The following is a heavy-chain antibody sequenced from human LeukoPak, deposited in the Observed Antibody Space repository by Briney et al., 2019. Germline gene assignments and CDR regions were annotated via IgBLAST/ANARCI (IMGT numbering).Heavy chain of an antibody. D-gene: IGHD5-12*01. J-gene: IGHJ4*02. CDR1: GFTFSSYS. V-gene: IGHV3-48*04. CDR3: ARDPGSGYEEHFDY. CDR2: ISSSGSTM. Sequence: GGSLRLSCAASGFTFSSYSMNWLRQAPGKGLEWVSYISSSGSTMYYTDSVKGRFTISRDNAKDSLYLQMNSLRAEDTAVYYCARDPGSGYEEHFDYWGQGTLVTVSS.